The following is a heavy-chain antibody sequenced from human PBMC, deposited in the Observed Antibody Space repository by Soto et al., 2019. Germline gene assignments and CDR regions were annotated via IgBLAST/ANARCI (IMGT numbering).Heavy chain of an antibody. J-gene: IGHJ4*02. CDR1: GYTFTSYD. D-gene: IGHD3-3*01. V-gene: IGHV1-8*01. Sequence: ASVKVSCKASGYTFTSYDINWVRQATGQGLEWMGWMNPNSGNTGYAQKFQGRVTMTRNTSISTAYMELSSLRSEDTAVYYCARGLEKLRFLEWLPGYWGQGTLATV. CDR3: ARGLEKLRFLEWLPGY. CDR2: MNPNSGNT.